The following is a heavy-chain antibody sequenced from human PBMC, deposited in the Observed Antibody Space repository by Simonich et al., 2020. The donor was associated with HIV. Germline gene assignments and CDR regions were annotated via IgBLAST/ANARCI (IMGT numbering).Heavy chain of an antibody. CDR1: GGSFSGHY. Sequence: QVQLQQWGAGLLKPSETLSLTCAVCGGSFSGHYWSWIRQPPGKGLEWIGEINHGGNTTSNPSLKSRVLIFVATSKNQFSLKLSSVTAADTAVYYCARHVSNYYGSGTYYKRGVWFDPWGQGTLVTVSS. J-gene: IGHJ5*02. CDR2: INHGGNT. CDR3: ARHVSNYYGSGTYYKRGVWFDP. V-gene: IGHV4-34*01. D-gene: IGHD3-10*01.